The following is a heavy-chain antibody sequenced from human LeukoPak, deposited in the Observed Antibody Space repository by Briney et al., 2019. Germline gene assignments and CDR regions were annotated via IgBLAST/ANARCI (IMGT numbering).Heavy chain of an antibody. V-gene: IGHV3-48*01. CDR3: ARDRGQWLVSRFDY. J-gene: IGHJ4*02. D-gene: IGHD6-19*01. CDR2: ISSSSSTI. CDR1: GFTFSSYS. Sequence: GGSLRLSCAASGFTFSSYSMNWVRQAPGKGLEWVSYISSSSSTIYYADSVKGRFTISRDNAKNSLYLQMNSLRAEDTAVYYCARDRGQWLVSRFDYWGQGTLVTVSS.